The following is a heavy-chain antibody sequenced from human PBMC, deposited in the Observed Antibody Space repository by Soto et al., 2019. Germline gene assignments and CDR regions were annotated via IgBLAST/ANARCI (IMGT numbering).Heavy chain of an antibody. CDR3: AMDWGCGAGCPLDY. CDR1: GGSISSGGYY. CDR2: IYYSGST. V-gene: IGHV4-31*03. J-gene: IGHJ4*02. Sequence: PSETLSLTYTVSGGSISSGGYYWSWIRQHPGKGLEWIGYIYYSGSTYYNPSLKSRVTISVDTSKNQFSLKLSSVTAADTAVYYCAMDWGCGAGCPLDYWGQGTLVTVSS. D-gene: IGHD2-21*02.